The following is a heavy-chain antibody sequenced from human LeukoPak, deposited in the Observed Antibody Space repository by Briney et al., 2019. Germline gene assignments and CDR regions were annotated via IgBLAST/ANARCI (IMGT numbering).Heavy chain of an antibody. CDR3: ARVPLSPYSGSYYSYYYGMDV. CDR1: GGSFSGYY. Sequence: PSETLSLTCAVYGGSFSGYYWGWIRQPPGKGLEWIGEINHSGSTNYNPSLKSRVTISVDTSKNQFSLKLSSVTAADTAVYYCARVPLSPYSGSYYSYYYGMDVWGQGTTVTVSS. CDR2: INHSGST. D-gene: IGHD1-26*01. J-gene: IGHJ6*02. V-gene: IGHV4-34*01.